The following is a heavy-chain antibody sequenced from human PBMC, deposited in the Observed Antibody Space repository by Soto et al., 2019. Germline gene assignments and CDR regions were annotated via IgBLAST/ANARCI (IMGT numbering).Heavy chain of an antibody. CDR1: GYTFTALY. V-gene: IGHV1-2*02. CDR3: TTLRLDP. J-gene: IGHJ5*02. Sequence: DSVEVSCKXSGYTFTALYMNWVRQAPGQGLEWMGWVNPNTGLTKYAQKFQGRVSMTRDTSINTAYMELSGLTSDNTAVYYCTTLRLDPWGQGTLVTVSS. D-gene: IGHD3-9*01. CDR2: VNPNTGLT.